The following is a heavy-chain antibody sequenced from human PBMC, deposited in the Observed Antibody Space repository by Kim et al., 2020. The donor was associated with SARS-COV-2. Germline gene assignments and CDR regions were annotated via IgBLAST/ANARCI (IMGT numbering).Heavy chain of an antibody. CDR2: IYWDDDK. CDR3: AHRAIGGDQGRIAFDI. V-gene: IGHV2-5*02. D-gene: IGHD3-16*01. CDR1: GFSLSTSGVG. Sequence: SGPTLVNPTQTLTLTCTFSGFSLSTSGVGVGWIRQPPGKALEWLALIYWDDDKRYSPSLKSRLTITKDTSRNQVVLTMTNMDPVDTATYYCAHRAIGGDQGRIAFDIWGQGTMVTVSS. J-gene: IGHJ3*02.